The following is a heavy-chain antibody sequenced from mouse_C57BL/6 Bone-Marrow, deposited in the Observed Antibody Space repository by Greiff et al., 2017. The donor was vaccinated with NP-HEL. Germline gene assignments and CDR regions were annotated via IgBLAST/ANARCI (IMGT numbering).Heavy chain of an antibody. J-gene: IGHJ4*01. CDR3: ARAGVTTAYAMDY. CDR2: IYPGSGST. Sequence: QVQLQQPGAELVKPGASVKMSCKASGYTFTSYWITWVKQRPGQGLEWLGDIYPGSGSTNYNEKFKSKATLTVDTSSSTAYMQLSSLTSEDSAVYYCARAGVTTAYAMDYWGQGTSVTVSS. V-gene: IGHV1-55*01. D-gene: IGHD2-2*01. CDR1: GYTFTSYW.